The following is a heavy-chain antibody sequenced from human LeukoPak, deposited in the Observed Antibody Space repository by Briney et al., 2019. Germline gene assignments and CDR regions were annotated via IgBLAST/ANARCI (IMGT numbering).Heavy chain of an antibody. J-gene: IGHJ6*02. Sequence: ASVKVSCKASGYTFPSYFMHWVRQAPGQGLEWMGIINPTGGSTTYAQKFQGRVTMTRGTSTSTVYMELSSLRSDDTAVYYCARDSGQLRRYWDYYGMDVWGQGTTVTVSS. V-gene: IGHV1-46*01. CDR2: INPTGGST. D-gene: IGHD2-8*02. CDR3: ARDSGQLRRYWDYYGMDV. CDR1: GYTFPSYF.